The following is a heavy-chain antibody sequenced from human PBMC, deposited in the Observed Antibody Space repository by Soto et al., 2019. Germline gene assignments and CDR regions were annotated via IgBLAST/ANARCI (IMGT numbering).Heavy chain of an antibody. J-gene: IGHJ6*02. V-gene: IGHV3-48*02. D-gene: IGHD4-4*01. CDR3: AREPPYSNYAMDV. Sequence: ESGGGLVQPGGSLRLSCAASGFTFSSYSMNWVRQAPGKGLEWVSYISRSSSSIYYADSVKGRFTISRDNAKNSLYLQMNSLRDEDTAVYYCAREPPYSNYAMDVWGQGTTVTVSS. CDR2: ISRSSSSI. CDR1: GFTFSSYS.